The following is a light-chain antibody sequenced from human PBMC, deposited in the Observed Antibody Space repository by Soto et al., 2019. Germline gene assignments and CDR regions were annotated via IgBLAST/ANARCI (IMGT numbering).Light chain of an antibody. CDR3: QQYYITPLT. CDR1: QSVLYSTNNKNY. J-gene: IGKJ4*01. V-gene: IGKV4-1*01. Sequence: DIVMTQSPDSLAVSLGERATINCKSSQSVLYSTNNKNYLAWYQQKPGQPPKLLIYWATTRESGVPDRFSGSGSGTDFTLTISSLRAEDVAVYYCQQYYITPLTFGGGTK. CDR2: WAT.